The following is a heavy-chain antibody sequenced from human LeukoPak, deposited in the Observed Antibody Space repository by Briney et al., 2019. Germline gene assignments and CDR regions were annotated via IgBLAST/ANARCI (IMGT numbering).Heavy chain of an antibody. CDR2: ISGSGGST. Sequence: PGGSLRLSCAASGFTFSSYGMHWVRQAPGKGLEWVSAISGSGGSTYYADSVKGRFTISRDNSKNTLYLQMNSLRAEDTAVYYCAKVVDTAMVTSLYFDYWGQGTLVTVSS. CDR1: GFTFSSYG. V-gene: IGHV3-23*01. D-gene: IGHD5-18*01. CDR3: AKVVDTAMVTSLYFDY. J-gene: IGHJ4*02.